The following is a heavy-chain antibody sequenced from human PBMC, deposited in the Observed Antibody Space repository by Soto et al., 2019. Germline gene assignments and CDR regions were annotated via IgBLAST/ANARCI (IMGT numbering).Heavy chain of an antibody. CDR1: CGNIIDLGGC. CDR3: ARDFAGFDY. D-gene: IGHD3-3*01. Sequence: TVACGNIIDLGGCCIWIRQHPGKGLEWIGYIYYSGSTYYNPSLKSRVTISVDTSKNQFSLKLSSVTASDTDVYDCARDFAGFDYWGQGTLVTVSS. J-gene: IGHJ4*02. CDR2: IYYSGST. V-gene: IGHV4-31*02.